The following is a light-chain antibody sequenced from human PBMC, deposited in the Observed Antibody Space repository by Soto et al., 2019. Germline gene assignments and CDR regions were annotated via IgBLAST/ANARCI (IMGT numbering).Light chain of an antibody. CDR1: KSVLYNSDNKHY. V-gene: IGKV4-1*01. Sequence: DIVMTQSPDSLAVSLGERATINCKSSKSVLYNSDNKHYLAWYQQKPGQPPKLLIYWASTRDSGVPARFSGSGSGADFTLTISSLHDEDVAVYYCQQYYTTLTFGGGTKVEIK. CDR3: QQYYTTLT. CDR2: WAS. J-gene: IGKJ4*01.